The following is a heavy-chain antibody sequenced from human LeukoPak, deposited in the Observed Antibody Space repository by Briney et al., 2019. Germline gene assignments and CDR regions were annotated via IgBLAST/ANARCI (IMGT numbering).Heavy chain of an antibody. CDR1: GYSIRSDYF. CDR3: ARETSDGYCSGGSCRTYPNPNWFDP. V-gene: IGHV4-38-2*02. CDR2: IYHSGTT. Sequence: PSQTLSLTCTVSGYSIRSDYFWGWIRQPPGKGLEWIGNIYHSGTTYYNPSLQSRVTISVDTSKNQFSLKLSSVTAADTAVYYCARETSDGYCSGGSCRTYPNPNWFDPWGQGTLVTVSS. D-gene: IGHD2-15*01. J-gene: IGHJ5*02.